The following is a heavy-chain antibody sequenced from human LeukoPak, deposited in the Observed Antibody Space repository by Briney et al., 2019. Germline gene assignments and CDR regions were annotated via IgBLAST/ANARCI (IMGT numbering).Heavy chain of an antibody. J-gene: IGHJ4*02. CDR3: ARAGPGSSSLWPWLN. CDR1: GGSVSSGSYY. CDR2: IYYSGST. D-gene: IGHD6-6*01. Sequence: SETLSLTCTVSGGSVSSGSYYWSWIRQPPGKGLEWIGYIYYSGSTNYNPSLKSRVTISVDTSKNQFSLKLSSVTAADTAVYYCARAGPGSSSLWPWLNWGQGTLVTVSS. V-gene: IGHV4-61*01.